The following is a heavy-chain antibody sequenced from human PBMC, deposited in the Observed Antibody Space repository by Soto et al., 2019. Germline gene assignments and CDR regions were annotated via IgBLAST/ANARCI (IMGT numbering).Heavy chain of an antibody. CDR2: IGTAGDT. J-gene: IGHJ4*02. D-gene: IGHD5-18*01. Sequence: GGSLRLSCAASGFTFSSYDMHWVRQATGKGLEWVSAIGTAGDTYYPGSVKGRFTISRENAKNSLYLQMNSLRAKDTAVYYCAREGGNGYSYGFLDYWGQGTLVTVSS. CDR3: AREGGNGYSYGFLDY. CDR1: GFTFSSYD. V-gene: IGHV3-13*01.